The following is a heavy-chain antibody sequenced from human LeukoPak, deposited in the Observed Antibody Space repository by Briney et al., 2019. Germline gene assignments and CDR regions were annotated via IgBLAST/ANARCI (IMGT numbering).Heavy chain of an antibody. CDR1: GFTFSSYW. J-gene: IGHJ4*02. V-gene: IGHV3-74*01. Sequence: GGSLRLSCAASGFTFSSYWMHWVRQAPGKGLVWVSRINSDGSSTSYADSVKGRFTISRDNAKNTLYLQMNSLRAEDTAVYYCAGINFESGFDYWGQGTLVTVSS. CDR3: AGINFESGFDY. D-gene: IGHD3-3*01. CDR2: INSDGSST.